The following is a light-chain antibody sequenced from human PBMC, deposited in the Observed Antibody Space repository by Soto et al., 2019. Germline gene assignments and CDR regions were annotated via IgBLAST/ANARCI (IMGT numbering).Light chain of an antibody. J-gene: IGKJ1*01. CDR1: QSVSSN. V-gene: IGKV3-15*01. Sequence: EIVMTQSPATLSVSPGERVTLSCRASQSVSSNLAWYQQKPGQAPRLLIYAASTRATVIPARFRGSGSGTEFTLTISSLQSEDLAVYYCQQYSNWPRTFGQGTKVEIK. CDR3: QQYSNWPRT. CDR2: AAS.